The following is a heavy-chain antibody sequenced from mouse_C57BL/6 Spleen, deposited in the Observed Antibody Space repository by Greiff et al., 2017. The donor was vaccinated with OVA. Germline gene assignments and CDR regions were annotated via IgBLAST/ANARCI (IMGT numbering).Heavy chain of an antibody. V-gene: IGHV1-55*01. J-gene: IGHJ4*01. CDR1: GYTFTSYW. CDR2: IYPGSGST. D-gene: IGHD1-1*01. Sequence: QVQLQQPGAELVKPGASVKMSCKASGYTFTSYWITWVKQRPGQGLEWIGDIYPGSGSTNYNEKFKSKATLTVDTSSSTAYMQLSSLTSEDSAVYYCARRSHYYGSSCAMDYWGQGTSVTVSS. CDR3: ARRSHYYGSSCAMDY.